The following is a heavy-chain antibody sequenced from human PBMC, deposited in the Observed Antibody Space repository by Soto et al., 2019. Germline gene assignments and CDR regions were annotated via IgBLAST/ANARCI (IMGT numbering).Heavy chain of an antibody. J-gene: IGHJ4*02. V-gene: IGHV3-30*14. CDR1: GFLFSTST. Sequence: GGSLRLSCEASGFLFSTSTLNWVRRAPGKGLEWVAEILSRGRDICYADSVKGRFPVSRENSKNTLYLQLDRLKSDDTAVFYCAPLGGADYPPRARWAQGTVLPVSS. D-gene: IGHD4-17*01. CDR3: APLGGADYPPRAR. CDR2: ILSRGRDI.